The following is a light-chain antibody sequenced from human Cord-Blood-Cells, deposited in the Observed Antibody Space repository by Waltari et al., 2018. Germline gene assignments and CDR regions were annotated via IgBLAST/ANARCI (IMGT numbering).Light chain of an antibody. J-gene: IGKJ1*01. Sequence: AIQITHSPSYLSASLGARVTITCRASQGIRNDLGWYQQKPGKAPKLLIYAASSLQSGVPSRFSGSGSGTDFTLTISSLQPEDFATYYCLQDYNYPWTFGQGTKVEIK. CDR3: LQDYNYPWT. V-gene: IGKV1-6*01. CDR1: QGIRND. CDR2: AAS.